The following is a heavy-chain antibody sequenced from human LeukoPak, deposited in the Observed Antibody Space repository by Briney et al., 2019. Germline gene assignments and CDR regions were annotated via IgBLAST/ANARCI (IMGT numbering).Heavy chain of an antibody. J-gene: IGHJ3*02. CDR3: AREVARLGTDEADI. CDR2: IYYSGST. CDR1: GGSISSCSYY. Sequence: SETLSLTCTVSGGSISSCSYYWGWIRQPPGKGLEWIGSIYYSGSTYYNPSLKSRVTISVDTSKNQFSLKLSSVTAADTAVYYCAREVARLGTDEADIWGQGTMVTVSS. D-gene: IGHD6-19*01. V-gene: IGHV4-39*07.